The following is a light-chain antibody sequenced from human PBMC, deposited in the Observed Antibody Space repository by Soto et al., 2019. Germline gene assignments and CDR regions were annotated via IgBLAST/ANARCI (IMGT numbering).Light chain of an antibody. CDR2: DAS. Sequence: EIVLKQSPDTLSLSPGERATLSCRASQSVKNNYLAWYQQKPGQAPRFLIYDASSRATGIPDRFSGSGSGTDFTLTISRLEPEDFAVYYCQQYGSTPLTFGGVTKVDIK. CDR3: QQYGSTPLT. V-gene: IGKV3-20*01. CDR1: QSVKNNY. J-gene: IGKJ4*01.